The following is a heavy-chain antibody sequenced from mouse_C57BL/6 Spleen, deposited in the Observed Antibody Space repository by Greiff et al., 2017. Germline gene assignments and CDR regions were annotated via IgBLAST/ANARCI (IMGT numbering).Heavy chain of an antibody. CDR1: GFTFNTYA. CDR3: VRESYYGSSWGFAY. Sequence: EVQRVESGGGLVQPKGSLKLSCAASGFTFNTYAMHWVRQAPGKGLEWVARIRSKSSNYATYYADSVKDRFTISRDDSQSMLYLQMNNLKTEDTAMYYCVRESYYGSSWGFAYWGQGTLVTVSA. D-gene: IGHD1-1*01. V-gene: IGHV10-3*01. J-gene: IGHJ3*01. CDR2: IRSKSSNYAT.